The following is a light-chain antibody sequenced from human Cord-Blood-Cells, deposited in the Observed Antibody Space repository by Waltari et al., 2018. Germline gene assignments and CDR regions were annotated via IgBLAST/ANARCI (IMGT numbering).Light chain of an antibody. CDR2: QDS. Sequence: SYELTQPPSVSVSPGQTASITCSGDKLGDKYACWYQQKPGQSPVLVIYQDSKRPSGIPGRFSGSNSGNTAPLTIGGTQAMDEADYYCQAWDSSTAHVVFGGGTKLTVL. V-gene: IGLV3-1*01. J-gene: IGLJ2*01. CDR3: QAWDSSTAHVV. CDR1: KLGDKY.